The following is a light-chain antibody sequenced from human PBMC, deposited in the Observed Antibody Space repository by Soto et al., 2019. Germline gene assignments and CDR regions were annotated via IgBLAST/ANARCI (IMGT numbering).Light chain of an antibody. Sequence: QSALTQPAAVSCSPGQSITISCTGTSSDVGSYNLVSWYQQHPGKAPKLMIYEGSKRPSGVSNRFSGSKSGNTASLTISGLQAEDEADYYCCSYAGSSSYVFGTGPKVTVL. J-gene: IGLJ1*01. CDR1: SSDVGSYNL. V-gene: IGLV2-23*01. CDR2: EGS. CDR3: CSYAGSSSYV.